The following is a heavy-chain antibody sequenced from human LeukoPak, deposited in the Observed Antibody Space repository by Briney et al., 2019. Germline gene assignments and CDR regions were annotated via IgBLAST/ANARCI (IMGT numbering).Heavy chain of an antibody. CDR3: ARVRDGYNDAHDI. J-gene: IGHJ3*02. D-gene: IGHD5-24*01. CDR2: IGGST. CDR1: GYTFSNYY. V-gene: IGHV1-46*01. Sequence: ASVKVSCKASGYTFSNYYIHWVRQAPGQGLEWMGIIGGSTNYAQKFQGRVTMTRDTSTSTVYMELSSLRSEDTAVYYRARVRDGYNDAHDIWGQGTMVTVHS.